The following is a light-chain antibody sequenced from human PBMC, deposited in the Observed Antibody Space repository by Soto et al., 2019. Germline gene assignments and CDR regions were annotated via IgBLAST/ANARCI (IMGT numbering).Light chain of an antibody. J-gene: IGKJ1*01. CDR3: QQYNSYWT. CDR1: QSISSW. CDR2: KAS. V-gene: IGKV1-5*03. Sequence: EIQMTQSPSTLSASVGDRVTITCRASQSISSWLAWYQQKPGKAPKILIYKASSLESGVPSRFSGSGYGTEFTLTISSLQPDDFATYYCQQYNSYWTFGQGTKVEIK.